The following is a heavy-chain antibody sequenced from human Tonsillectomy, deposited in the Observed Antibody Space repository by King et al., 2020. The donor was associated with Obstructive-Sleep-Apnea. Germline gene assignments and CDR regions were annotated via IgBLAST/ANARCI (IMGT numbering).Heavy chain of an antibody. J-gene: IGHJ3*02. V-gene: IGHV3-53*04. D-gene: IGHD6-13*01. CDR3: ARYHPNTSSSRWYRGDALDI. CDR1: GLTVSNNY. Sequence: VQLVESGGGLVQPGGSLRLSCVASGLTVSNNYMSWVRQAPGKGLEWVSVIYSGGSTYYADSVKGRFTISRHHSQNTLYLQMNSLRVQDTAVYYCARYHPNTSSSRWYRGDALDIWGRETMVTVSS. CDR2: IYSGGST.